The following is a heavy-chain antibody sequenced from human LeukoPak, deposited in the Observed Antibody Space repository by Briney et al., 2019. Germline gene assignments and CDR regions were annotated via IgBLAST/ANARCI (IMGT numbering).Heavy chain of an antibody. D-gene: IGHD2-8*02. Sequence: SSETLSLTCTVSGGSISSGSYYWSWIRQPAGKGLEWIGRIYTSGTTGYNPSLKSRVTISADTSKNQFSLRLSSVTAADTAVYFCARGYWFYFDYWGQGSLVTVSS. CDR1: GGSISSGSYY. CDR2: IYTSGTT. J-gene: IGHJ4*02. V-gene: IGHV4-61*02. CDR3: ARGYWFYFDY.